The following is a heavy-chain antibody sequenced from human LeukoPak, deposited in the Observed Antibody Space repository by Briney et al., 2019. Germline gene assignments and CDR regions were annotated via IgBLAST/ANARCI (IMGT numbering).Heavy chain of an antibody. Sequence: PSETLSLTCTVSGGSINSYYWSWIRQPPGKGLEWIGYIYYSGSTNHHPSLKSRVTISVDTSKNQFSLRLSSVTAADTAVYYCASSPLISSGWLGFDYWGQGNLVTVSS. J-gene: IGHJ4*02. CDR3: ASSPLISSGWLGFDY. V-gene: IGHV4-59*01. CDR1: GGSINSYY. D-gene: IGHD6-19*01. CDR2: IYYSGST.